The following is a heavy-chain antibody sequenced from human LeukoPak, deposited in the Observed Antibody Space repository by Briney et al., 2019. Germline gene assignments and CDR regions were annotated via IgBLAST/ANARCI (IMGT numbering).Heavy chain of an antibody. CDR3: ARGGLRGRIVGGWFDP. V-gene: IGHV3-48*03. Sequence: PGGSLRLSCAASGFIFRSYEMNWVRQAPGKGLEWVSYISSSGSTIYYADSVKGRFTISRDNAKNSLYLQMNSLRAEDTAVYYCARGGLRGRIVGGWFDPWGQGTLVTVSS. CDR1: GFIFRSYE. J-gene: IGHJ5*02. D-gene: IGHD2-15*01. CDR2: ISSSGSTI.